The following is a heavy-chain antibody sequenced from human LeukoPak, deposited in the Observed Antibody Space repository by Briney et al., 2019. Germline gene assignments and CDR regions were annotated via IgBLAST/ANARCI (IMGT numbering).Heavy chain of an antibody. V-gene: IGHV4-61*01. CDR2: IYYSGST. CDR3: ASGKGYSSGWPHFDY. J-gene: IGHJ4*02. Sequence: SETLSLTCTVSGGSVSSGSYYWSWIRQPPGKGLEWIGYIYYSGSTNYNPSLKSRVTISVDTSKNQFSLKLSSVTAADTAVYYCASGKGYSSGWPHFDYWGQGTLVPSPQ. D-gene: IGHD6-19*01. CDR1: GGSVSSGSYY.